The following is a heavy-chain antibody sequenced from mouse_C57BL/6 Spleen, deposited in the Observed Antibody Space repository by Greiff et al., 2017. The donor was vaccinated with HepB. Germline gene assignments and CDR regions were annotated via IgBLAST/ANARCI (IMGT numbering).Heavy chain of an antibody. CDR1: GYAFSSSW. D-gene: IGHD1-1*01. CDR3: ARLYYYGSYYYAMDY. CDR2: IYPGDGDT. V-gene: IGHV1-82*01. J-gene: IGHJ4*01. Sequence: VKLVESGPELVKPGASVKISCKASGYAFSSSWMNWVKQRPGKGLEWIGRIYPGDGDTNYNGKFKGKATLTADKSSSTAYMQLSSLTSEDSAVYFCARLYYYGSYYYAMDYWGQGTSVTVSS.